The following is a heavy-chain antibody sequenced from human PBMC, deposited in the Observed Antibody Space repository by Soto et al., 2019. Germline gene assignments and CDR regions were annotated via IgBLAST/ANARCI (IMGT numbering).Heavy chain of an antibody. D-gene: IGHD6-13*01. Sequence: PSETLSLTCTVSGGSISSSSYYWGWIRQPPGKGLEWIGSIYYSGSTYYNPSLKSRVTISVDTSKNQFSLKLSSVTAADTAVYYCARRGAAADPYSGMDVWGQGTTVTVSS. V-gene: IGHV4-39*01. CDR1: GGSISSSSYY. CDR3: ARRGAAADPYSGMDV. CDR2: IYYSGST. J-gene: IGHJ6*02.